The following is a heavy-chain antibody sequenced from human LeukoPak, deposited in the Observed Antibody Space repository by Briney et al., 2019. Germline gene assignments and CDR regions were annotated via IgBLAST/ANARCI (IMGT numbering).Heavy chain of an antibody. D-gene: IGHD3-16*01. J-gene: IGHJ4*02. CDR2: TNEGGSDK. Sequence: GGSLRLSCAASGFTFSDHYMDWVRQAPGKGLEWVAHTNEGGSDKYYVDSVKGRFTISRDNVKSSLYLQMNSLRAEDTALYYCAIWSANLNYWGQGTLVTVSS. CDR1: GFTFSDHY. V-gene: IGHV3-7*01. CDR3: AIWSANLNY.